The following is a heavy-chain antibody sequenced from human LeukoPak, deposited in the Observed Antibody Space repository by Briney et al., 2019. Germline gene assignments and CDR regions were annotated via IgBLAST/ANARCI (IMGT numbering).Heavy chain of an antibody. J-gene: IGHJ3*02. V-gene: IGHV3-23*01. CDR3: AGTGLITMIVVVMGAFDI. D-gene: IGHD3-22*01. CDR1: GFTFSSYA. CDR2: ISGSGGST. Sequence: GGSLRLSCAASGFTFSSYAMSWVRQAPGKGLEWVSAISGSGGSTYYADSVKGRFTISRDNSKNTLYLQMNSLRAEDTAVYYCAGTGLITMIVVVMGAFDIWGQGTMVTVSS.